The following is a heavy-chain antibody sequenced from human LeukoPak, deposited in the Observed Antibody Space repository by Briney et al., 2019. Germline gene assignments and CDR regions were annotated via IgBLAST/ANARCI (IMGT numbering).Heavy chain of an antibody. D-gene: IGHD4-23*01. J-gene: IGHJ4*02. Sequence: GGSLRLSCSASGFTFSSYAMHWVRQAPGKGLEYVSAISSNGGSTYYADSVKGRFTISRDNSKNTLYLQMSSLRAEDTAVYYCVKDGNWVFPYFDYWGQGTLVSVSS. CDR2: ISSNGGST. CDR3: VKDGNWVFPYFDY. V-gene: IGHV3-64D*06. CDR1: GFTFSSYA.